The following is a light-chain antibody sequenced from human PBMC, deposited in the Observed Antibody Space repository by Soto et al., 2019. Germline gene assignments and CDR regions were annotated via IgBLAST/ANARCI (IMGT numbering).Light chain of an antibody. J-gene: IGKJ1*01. CDR3: QQYNSYSPT. Sequence: IQMTHAPSSLSASLGERVTMTFGASQSISSWLAWYQQKPGKAPKLLIYDASSLESGVPSRFSGSGSGTEFTLTISSLQPDDFATYYCQQYNSYSPTFGQGTKVDIK. CDR2: DAS. CDR1: QSISSW. V-gene: IGKV1-5*01.